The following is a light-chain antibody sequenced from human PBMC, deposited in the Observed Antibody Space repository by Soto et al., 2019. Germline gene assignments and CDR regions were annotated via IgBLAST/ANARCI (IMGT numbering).Light chain of an antibody. CDR2: AAS. J-gene: IGKJ1*01. CDR1: QSVSSG. V-gene: IGKV3-15*01. CDR3: QQYNNWPT. Sequence: EILMTQSPAPLSVSPGERATLSCRASQSVSSGLAWYQQKPGQPPRLLIYAASAMATGVPASFSGSVSVTEITLTISSLQSEDFAIYFCQQYNNWPTFGQGTKVDIK.